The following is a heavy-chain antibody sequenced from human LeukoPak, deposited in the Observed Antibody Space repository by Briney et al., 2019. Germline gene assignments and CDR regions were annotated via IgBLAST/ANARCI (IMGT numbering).Heavy chain of an antibody. CDR2: IYYSGTT. J-gene: IGHJ4*02. Sequence: SETLFLTCTVSGGSVSGSSYFWGWIRQPPGMDLEWIGSIYYSGTTYYNPSLKSRVTISIDTSKNQFSLRLSSVTAADTAVYYCARETTVTRGIDYWGQGTLVTVSS. D-gene: IGHD4-17*01. V-gene: IGHV4-39*07. CDR1: GGSVSGSSYF. CDR3: ARETTVTRGIDY.